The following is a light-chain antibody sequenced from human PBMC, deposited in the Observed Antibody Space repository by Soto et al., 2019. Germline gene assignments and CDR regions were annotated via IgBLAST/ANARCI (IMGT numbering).Light chain of an antibody. CDR2: GAS. V-gene: IGKV3-20*01. J-gene: IGKJ5*01. CDR3: QQYESSPIT. Sequence: EIVLTQSPGPLSLSPGESATLLCRASHFVSSRSLAWYQQKPGQAPRLLIYGASTMATGIPDRFSGSGSGTDFTLTITPLEPEDFAVYFCQQYESSPITIGQATRLEI. CDR1: HFVSSRS.